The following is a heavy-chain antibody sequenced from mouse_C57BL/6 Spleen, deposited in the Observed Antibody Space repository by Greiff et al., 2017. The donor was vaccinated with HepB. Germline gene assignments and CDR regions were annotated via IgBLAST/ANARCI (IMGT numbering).Heavy chain of an antibody. Sequence: VKLQQPGAELVRPGSSVKLSCKASGYTFTSYWMDWVKQRPGQGLEWIGNIYPSDSETHYNQKFKDKATLTVDKSSSTAYMQLSSLTSEDSAVYYCARDDGYYGFAYWGQGTLVTVSA. CDR1: GYTFTSYW. CDR3: ARDDGYYGFAY. V-gene: IGHV1-61*01. CDR2: IYPSDSET. J-gene: IGHJ3*01. D-gene: IGHD2-3*01.